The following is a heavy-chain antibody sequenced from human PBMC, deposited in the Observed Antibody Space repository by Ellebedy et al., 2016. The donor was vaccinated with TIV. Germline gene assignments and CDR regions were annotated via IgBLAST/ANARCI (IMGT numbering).Heavy chain of an antibody. J-gene: IGHJ3*02. D-gene: IGHD1-1*01. Sequence: GSLRLSCTVSGYSISSGYYWGWIRQPPGKGLEWIASIYFSGTTYYTPSLKSRVTLAADTSKNQFSLRLTSVTAPDTAMYYCARGPLLYNFDAFDIWGQGTMVTVSS. CDR3: ARGPLLYNFDAFDI. V-gene: IGHV4-38-2*02. CDR2: IYFSGTT. CDR1: GYSISSGYY.